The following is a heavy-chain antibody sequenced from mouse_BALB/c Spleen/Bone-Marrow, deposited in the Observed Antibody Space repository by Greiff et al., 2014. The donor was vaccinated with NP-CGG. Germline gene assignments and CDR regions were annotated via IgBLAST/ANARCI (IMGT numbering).Heavy chain of an antibody. CDR2: IFPGDGDT. J-gene: IGHJ4*01. CDR1: GYVFSSHW. Sequence: VQLQQSGAELVRPGSSVKISCKASGYVFSSHWMNWVKQRPGQGLEWIGRIFPGDGDTDYNGKFEGQATLTADKSSSTAYMQLSSLTSEDSAVYFCARGNYDYDDYTLDYWGQGTSVTVSS. D-gene: IGHD2-4*01. CDR3: ARGNYDYDDYTLDY. V-gene: IGHV1-80*01.